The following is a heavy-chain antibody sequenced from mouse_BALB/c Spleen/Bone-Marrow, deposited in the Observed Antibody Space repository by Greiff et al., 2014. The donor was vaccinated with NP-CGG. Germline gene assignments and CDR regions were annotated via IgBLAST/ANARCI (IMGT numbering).Heavy chain of an antibody. Sequence: QVQLQQPGAELMKPGASVKISCKATGYTFSSYWIEWVKQRPGHGLEWIGEILPGSSISNYNEKFKVKATFTADTSFNTAYMQLSSLTSEDSAVYYCTRGGYDGYWGQGTTLTVSS. CDR3: TRGGYDGY. V-gene: IGHV1-9*01. CDR2: ILPGSSIS. J-gene: IGHJ2*01. CDR1: GYTFSSYW. D-gene: IGHD2-14*01.